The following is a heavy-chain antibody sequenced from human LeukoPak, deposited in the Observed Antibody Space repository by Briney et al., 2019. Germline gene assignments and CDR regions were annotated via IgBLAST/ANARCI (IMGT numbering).Heavy chain of an antibody. Sequence: GGSLRLSCATSGFTFDDYALHWVHQAPGKGLEWVSLISGDGGATFYADSLKGRFTISRDNSKNSLYLQMNSLRPEDTAFYYSAKDDGSGPYYYYGMDVWGQGTTVTVSS. V-gene: IGHV3-43*02. CDR1: GFTFDDYA. CDR3: AKDDGSGPYYYYGMDV. CDR2: ISGDGGAT. J-gene: IGHJ6*02.